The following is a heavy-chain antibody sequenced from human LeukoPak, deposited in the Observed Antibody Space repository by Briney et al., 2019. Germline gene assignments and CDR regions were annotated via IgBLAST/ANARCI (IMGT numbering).Heavy chain of an antibody. CDR2: ISWKSGAI. V-gene: IGHV3-9*01. Sequence: SGGSLRLSCVASGFTFDDYAMHWVRQVPGKGLEWVSGISWKSGAIGYADSVKGRFTISRDNVNSLLSLQMTGLRTEDTAMYYCAKADGTGWFGNAFNMWGQGTMVIVSS. CDR1: GFTFDDYA. J-gene: IGHJ3*02. CDR3: AKADGTGWFGNAFNM. D-gene: IGHD6-19*01.